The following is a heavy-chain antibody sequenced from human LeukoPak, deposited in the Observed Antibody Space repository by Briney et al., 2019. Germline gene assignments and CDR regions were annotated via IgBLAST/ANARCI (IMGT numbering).Heavy chain of an antibody. Sequence: GGSLRLSCAASGFTFSDYYMTRFRQAPGEGLEWVSYIGSSGSTIYYADSEKGRFTISRDNAKNSLYLQMNSLRAEDTAVYYCARDQAPYSSGWRNKDWGQGTLVTVSS. CDR3: ARDQAPYSSGWRNKD. J-gene: IGHJ4*02. CDR2: IGSSGSTI. D-gene: IGHD6-19*01. V-gene: IGHV3-11*04. CDR1: GFTFSDYY.